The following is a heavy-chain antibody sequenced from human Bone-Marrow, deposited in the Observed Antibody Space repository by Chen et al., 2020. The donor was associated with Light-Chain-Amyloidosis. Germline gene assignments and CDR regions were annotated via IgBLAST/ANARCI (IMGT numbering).Heavy chain of an antibody. CDR2: IFYSGST. J-gene: IGHJ4*02. D-gene: IGHD2-21*02. CDR1: ETSIDAAY. CDR3: ARVQTVTALNY. Sequence: QVQLQESGPGLVKPSETLSLTCSVSETSIDAAYWALIRQPPGKGLEWIGYIFYSGSTTYNPSLKSRVTMSVDTSTNQFSLKLTSLTTADTAVYYCARVQTVTALNYWGQGTMVTVSS. V-gene: IGHV4-59*01.